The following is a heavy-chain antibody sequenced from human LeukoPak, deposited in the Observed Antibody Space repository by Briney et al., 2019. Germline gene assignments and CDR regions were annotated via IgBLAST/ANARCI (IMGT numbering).Heavy chain of an antibody. CDR2: ISVGGGDT. CDR1: GFIFRSYV. CDR3: ARDFSHDYLFSGYFDL. Sequence: PGGSLILSCEASGFIFRSYVMGWVRQAPGKGLEWVSSISVGGGDTFTADSVKGRFTISRDNAKNSLYLQMNSLRAEDTAVYYCARDFSHDYLFSGYFDLWGRGTLVTVSS. D-gene: IGHD4-11*01. V-gene: IGHV3-21*01. J-gene: IGHJ2*01.